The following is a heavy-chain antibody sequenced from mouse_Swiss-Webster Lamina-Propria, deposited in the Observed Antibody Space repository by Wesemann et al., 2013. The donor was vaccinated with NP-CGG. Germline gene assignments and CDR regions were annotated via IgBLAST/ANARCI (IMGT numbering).Heavy chain of an antibody. Sequence: EVQLQQSGAELVKPGASVKLSCTASGFNIKDTYMHWVKQRPEQGLEWIGRIDPANGNTKYDPKFQGKATITADTSSNTAYLQLSSLTSEDTAVYYCARGHEYGNYLWYFDVWGAGDHGVTVSS. D-gene: IGHD2-10*02. CDR3: ARGHEYGNYLWYFDV. CDR2: IDPANGNT. CDR1: GFNIKDTY. J-gene: IGHJ1*01. V-gene: IGHV14-3*02.